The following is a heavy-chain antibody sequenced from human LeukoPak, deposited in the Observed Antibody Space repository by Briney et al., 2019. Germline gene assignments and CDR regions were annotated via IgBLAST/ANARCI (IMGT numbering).Heavy chain of an antibody. J-gene: IGHJ4*02. Sequence: SETLSLTCTVSGASISSYYYNWIRQTAGRGLEWIGRLYISGSTDYNPSLKSRVTISVDTSNNQFSLNLNSVTAADTAVYFCARDLSGGLYFDYWGQGVLVTVSS. CDR3: ARDLSGGLYFDY. CDR1: GASISSYY. V-gene: IGHV4-4*07. CDR2: LYISGST. D-gene: IGHD3-10*01.